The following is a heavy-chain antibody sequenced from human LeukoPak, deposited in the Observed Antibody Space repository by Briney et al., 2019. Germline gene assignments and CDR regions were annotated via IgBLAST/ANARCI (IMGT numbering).Heavy chain of an antibody. D-gene: IGHD3-3*01. J-gene: IGHJ5*01. CDR2: ISNTGST. V-gene: IGHV4-34*01. CDR3: ARGLATFYHFSSGSHSCFDS. Sequence: SETLSLNCGVSGVSVSDYSWTWIRQTPGKGLEWIGEISNTGSTHYNPSLKSRLNTSVETTKHQFSLKMHSVTAADTAVYYCARGLATFYHFSSGSHSCFDSWGQGTLVSVSS. CDR1: GVSVSDYS.